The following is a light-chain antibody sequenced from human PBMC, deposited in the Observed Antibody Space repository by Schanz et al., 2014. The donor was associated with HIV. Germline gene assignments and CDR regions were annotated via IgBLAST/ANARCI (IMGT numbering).Light chain of an antibody. CDR1: SSDVGDFNF. J-gene: IGLJ3*02. CDR2: DFS. Sequence: QSALTQPTSVSGSPGQSITISCTVASSDVGDFNFVSWYQQHPGKAPKLMIYDFSDRPSGISSRFSGSKSGNTASLTISGLQAEDEADYYCSSYTRADTWVFGGGTKLTVL. CDR3: SSYTRADTWV. V-gene: IGLV2-14*03.